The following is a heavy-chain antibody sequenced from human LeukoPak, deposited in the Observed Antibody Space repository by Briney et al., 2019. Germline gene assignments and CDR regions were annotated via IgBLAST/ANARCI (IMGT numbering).Heavy chain of an antibody. CDR2: IYYSGST. CDR1: GGSISSGGYY. V-gene: IGHV4-31*03. D-gene: IGHD3-3*01. J-gene: IGHJ4*02. CDR3: ARGRASFAHYDFWSGYYTCFDY. Sequence: SETLSLTCTVSGGSISSGGYYWSWIRQHPGKGLEWIVYIYYSGSTYYNPSLKSRVTISVDTSKNQFSLKLSSVTAADTAVYYCARGRASFAHYDFWSGYYTCFDYWGQGTLVTVSS.